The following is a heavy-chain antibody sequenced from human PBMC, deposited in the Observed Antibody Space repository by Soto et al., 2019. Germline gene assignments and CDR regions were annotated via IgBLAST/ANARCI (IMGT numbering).Heavy chain of an antibody. J-gene: IGHJ4*02. V-gene: IGHV4-30-2*01. CDR2: IFPSGTT. CDR1: CGSLSGATYP. CDR3: ARSREFDY. Sequence: PSETLSLTCGVSCGSLSGATYPWNWIRQPPGKGLEWIGYIFPSGTTYYNPSLKSRVTISIDVSKNQFSLSLRSLTAADTAVYYCARSREFDYWSQGTLVTVSS.